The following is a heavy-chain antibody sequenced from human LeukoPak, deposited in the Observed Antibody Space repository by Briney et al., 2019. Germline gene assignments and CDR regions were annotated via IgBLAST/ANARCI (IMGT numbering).Heavy chain of an antibody. CDR2: ISGSGGST. J-gene: IGHJ4*02. CDR3: AKDRGYSYGEYYFDY. D-gene: IGHD5-18*01. Sequence: RGSLRLSCAASGFTFSSYAMSWVRQAPGKGLEWVSAISGSGGSTYYADSVKGRFTISRDNSKNTLYLQMNSLRAEDTAVYYCAKDRGYSYGEYYFDYWGQGTLVTVSS. CDR1: GFTFSSYA. V-gene: IGHV3-23*01.